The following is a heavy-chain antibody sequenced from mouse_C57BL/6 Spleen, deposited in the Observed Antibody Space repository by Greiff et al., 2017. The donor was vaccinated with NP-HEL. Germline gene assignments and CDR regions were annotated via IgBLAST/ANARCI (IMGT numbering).Heavy chain of an antibody. J-gene: IGHJ4*01. CDR1: GYTFTNYW. CDR2: IYPGGGYT. D-gene: IGHD1-1*02. Sequence: VQLQQSGAELVRPGTSVKMSCKASGYTFTNYWIGWAKQRPGHGLEWIGDIYPGGGYTNYNEKFKGKATLTADKSSSTAYMQLSSRTSEDSAIYYCARGSQPLYAMDYWGQGTSVTVSS. CDR3: ARGSQPLYAMDY. V-gene: IGHV1-63*01.